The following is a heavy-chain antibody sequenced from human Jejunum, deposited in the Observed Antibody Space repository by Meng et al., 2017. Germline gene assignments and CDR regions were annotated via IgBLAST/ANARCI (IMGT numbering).Heavy chain of an antibody. J-gene: IGHJ3*02. CDR3: ARVVFSGSARRSFDI. CDR1: GDSIRSGYY. Sequence: SETLSLTCTVSGDSIRSGYYWGWIRQPPGKGLEWIGSIYHSGSTYYNPSLKSRVTISIDTSKNQFSLKLSSVTAADTAVYYCARVVFSGSARRSFDIWGQGTMVTVSS. CDR2: IYHSGST. D-gene: IGHD1-26*01. V-gene: IGHV4-38-2*02.